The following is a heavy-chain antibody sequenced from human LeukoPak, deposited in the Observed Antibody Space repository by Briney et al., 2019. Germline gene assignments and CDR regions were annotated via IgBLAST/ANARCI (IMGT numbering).Heavy chain of an antibody. CDR2: INPNSGGT. J-gene: IGHJ4*02. Sequence: ASVKVSCKASGYTFIGYYIHWVRQAPGQGLEWMGRINPNSGGTNYARKFQGRVTITRDTSINTAYMELSGLRSDDTAVYYCARMHTIFGPNWGQGTLVTVSS. CDR1: GYTFIGYY. V-gene: IGHV1-2*06. CDR3: ARMHTIFGPN. D-gene: IGHD3-3*01.